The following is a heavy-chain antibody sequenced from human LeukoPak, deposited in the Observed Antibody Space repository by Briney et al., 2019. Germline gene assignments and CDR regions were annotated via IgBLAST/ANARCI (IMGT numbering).Heavy chain of an antibody. CDR2: IIPIFGTA. J-gene: IGHJ4*02. Sequence: SVKVSCKASGGTFSSYAISWVRQAPGQGLEWMGGIIPIFGTANYAQKFQGRVTITADESTITACMELSSLRSEDTAVYYRARSTYYDFWSGYYSPNPIDYWGQGTLVTVSS. V-gene: IGHV1-69*13. D-gene: IGHD3-3*01. CDR1: GGTFSSYA. CDR3: ARSTYYDFWSGYYSPNPIDY.